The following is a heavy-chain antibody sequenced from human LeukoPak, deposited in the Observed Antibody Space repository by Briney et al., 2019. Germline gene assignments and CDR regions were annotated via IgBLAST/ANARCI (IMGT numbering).Heavy chain of an antibody. J-gene: IGHJ4*02. CDR1: GYTFSVYY. CDR2: MNPKSGGT. CDR3: ARAEVLYSGYGFDY. V-gene: IGHV1-2*02. D-gene: IGHD5-12*01. Sequence: ASVKVSCKASGYTFSVYYMHWVRQAPGQGLEWMGWMNPKSGGTDYAQKFQGRVTMTRDTSISTAYMELSSLRSDDTAVYYCARAEVLYSGYGFDYWGQGTLVTVSS.